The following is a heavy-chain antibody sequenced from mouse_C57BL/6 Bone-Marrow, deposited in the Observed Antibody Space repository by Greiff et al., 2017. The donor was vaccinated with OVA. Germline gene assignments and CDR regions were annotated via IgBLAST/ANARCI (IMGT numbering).Heavy chain of an antibody. J-gene: IGHJ4*01. CDR1: GFTFTDYY. Sequence: VQLQQSGPELVKPGASVKISCKASGFTFTDYYINWVQQRPGQGLEWIGWIYPGRGSTYYNEKFKGKATLTVDKSSITAYRLLSSLTSEYSAVYFCARSRCLLQGRDYWGQGTSVTVSA. CDR2: IYPGRGST. V-gene: IGHV1-75*01. CDR3: ARSRCLLQGRDY. D-gene: IGHD2-3*01.